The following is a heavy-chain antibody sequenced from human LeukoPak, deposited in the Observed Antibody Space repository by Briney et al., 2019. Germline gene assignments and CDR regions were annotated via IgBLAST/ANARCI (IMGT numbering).Heavy chain of an antibody. J-gene: IGHJ4*02. V-gene: IGHV3-30*02. CDR3: ARYSSNWSNFDY. CDR1: GFIFSTHG. D-gene: IGHD6-13*01. Sequence: PGGSLRLSCAASGFIFSTHGMHWVRQAPGKGLEWLAFIRYDGSNKYYADSVKGRFTISRDNSKNTLYLQMNSLRAEDTAVYYYARYSSNWSNFDYWGQGTLVTVSS. CDR2: IRYDGSNK.